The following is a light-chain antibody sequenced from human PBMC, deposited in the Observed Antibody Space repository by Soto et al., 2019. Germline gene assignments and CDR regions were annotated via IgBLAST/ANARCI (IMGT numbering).Light chain of an antibody. CDR2: KAS. CDR1: QSISIW. CDR3: QQYSTYTPRT. V-gene: IGKV1-5*03. J-gene: IGKJ1*01. Sequence: DIQMTQSPSTLSASVGDRVTITCRASQSISIWLAWYQQKPGKAPKILIYKASSLESGVPSRFGGSGSATEFTLTINSLQPDDFATYYCQQYSTYTPRTVGQGNKVDIK.